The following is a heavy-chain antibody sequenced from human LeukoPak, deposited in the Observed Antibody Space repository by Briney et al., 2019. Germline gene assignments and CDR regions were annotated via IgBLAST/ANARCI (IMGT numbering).Heavy chain of an antibody. V-gene: IGHV1-69*13. J-gene: IGHJ4*02. Sequence: SVKVSCKASGGTFNSYAINWVRQAPGQGLEWMGGIIPIFGTANYAQKFQGRVTIAADESTSTVYMDLSSLRSKDTAVYYCASNGVGSGRSKDFDYWGQGTLVTVSS. CDR1: GGTFNSYA. CDR3: ASNGVGSGRSKDFDY. CDR2: IIPIFGTA. D-gene: IGHD3-10*01.